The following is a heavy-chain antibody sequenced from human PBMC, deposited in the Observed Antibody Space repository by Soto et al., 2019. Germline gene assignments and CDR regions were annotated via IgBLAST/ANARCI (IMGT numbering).Heavy chain of an antibody. CDR2: ISGSGGST. CDR1: GFTFSSYA. CDR3: AKAGLACCGGDCHRNWFDH. V-gene: IGHV3-23*01. D-gene: IGHD2-21*02. Sequence: EVQLLESGGGLVQPGGSLRLSCAASGFTFSSYAMSCVRQAPGKGLEWVSAISGSGGSTSYADSVKGRFTISRDNSKNTLYLQMNSLRAEDTAVYDCAKAGLACCGGDCHRNWFDHWGQGTLVTVSS. J-gene: IGHJ5*02.